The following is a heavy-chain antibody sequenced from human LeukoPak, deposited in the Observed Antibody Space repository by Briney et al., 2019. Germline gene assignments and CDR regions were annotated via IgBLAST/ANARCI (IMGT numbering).Heavy chain of an antibody. Sequence: ETLSLTCTVSGGSISSSSYYWGWIRQPPGKGLEWVTAISGSGGSTYYADSVKGRFTISRDNSKNTLYLQMNSLRAEDTAVYYCAKSQLLWFGELWAFDYWGQGTLVTVSS. CDR2: ISGSGGST. V-gene: IGHV3-23*01. CDR3: AKSQLLWFGELWAFDY. CDR1: GGSISSSSYY. J-gene: IGHJ4*02. D-gene: IGHD3-10*01.